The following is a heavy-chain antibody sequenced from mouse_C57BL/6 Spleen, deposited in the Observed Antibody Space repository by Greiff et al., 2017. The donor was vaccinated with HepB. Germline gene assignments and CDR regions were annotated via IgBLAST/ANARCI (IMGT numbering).Heavy chain of an antibody. CDR3: ARHERGGLLSY. CDR1: GYTFTEYT. Sequence: QVQLKESGAELVKPGASVKLSCKASGYTFTEYTIHWVKQRSGQGLEWIGWFYPGSGSIKYNEKFKDKATLTADKSSSTAYMELSRLTSEDSAVYFCARHERGGLLSYWGQGTLVTVSA. J-gene: IGHJ3*01. D-gene: IGHD1-1*01. V-gene: IGHV1-62-2*01. CDR2: FYPGSGSI.